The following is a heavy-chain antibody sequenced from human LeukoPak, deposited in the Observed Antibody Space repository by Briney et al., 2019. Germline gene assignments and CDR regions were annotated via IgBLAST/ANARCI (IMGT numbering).Heavy chain of an antibody. V-gene: IGHV3-11*01. CDR1: EFTFSDYY. J-gene: IGHJ4*02. CDR2: MSYSGSTI. D-gene: IGHD3-22*01. CDR3: ARIRPMIVVGLFDL. Sequence: PGGSLRLSCAASEFTFSDYYMSWIRQAPGKGLEWVSYMSYSGSTIDYADSVKGRFTISRDNAKNSLYLQMNSLRADDTAVYYCARIRPMIVVGLFDLWGQGTLVTVSS.